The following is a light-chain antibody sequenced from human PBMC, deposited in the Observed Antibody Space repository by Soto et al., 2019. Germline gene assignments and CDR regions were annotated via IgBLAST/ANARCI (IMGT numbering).Light chain of an antibody. Sequence: IVLTQSPGTLSLSPGERATLSCRTSQSVSSDYLAWYQQKRGQSPRLLIYGASSRATGIPDRFSGSGSGTDFNLTISRLEPEDFAFYYCQQYVSSPFTFGHGTKVEIK. V-gene: IGKV3-20*01. J-gene: IGKJ1*01. CDR1: QSVSSDY. CDR2: GAS. CDR3: QQYVSSPFT.